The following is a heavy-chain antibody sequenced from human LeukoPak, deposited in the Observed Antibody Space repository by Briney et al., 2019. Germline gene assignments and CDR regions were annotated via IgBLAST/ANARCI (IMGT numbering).Heavy chain of an antibody. CDR3: ARSITMVRGVVDY. J-gene: IGHJ4*02. CDR2: MNPNSGNT. D-gene: IGHD3-10*01. CDR1: GYTFTSYD. Sequence: ASVKVSCKASGYTFTSYDINWMRQATGQGLEWMGWMNPNSGNTGYAQKFQGRVTMTRNTSISTAYMELSSLRSEDTAVYYCARSITMVRGVVDYWGQGTLVTVSS. V-gene: IGHV1-8*01.